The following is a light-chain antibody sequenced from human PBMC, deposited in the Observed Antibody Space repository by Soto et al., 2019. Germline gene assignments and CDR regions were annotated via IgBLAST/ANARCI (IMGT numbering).Light chain of an antibody. J-gene: IGLJ2*01. CDR3: SSYAGSKNLV. V-gene: IGLV2-8*01. CDR1: SSDVGAYNY. Sequence: QSVLTQPPSASGSPGQSVAMSCTGTSSDVGAYNYVSWYQQHPGKAPKLMIYEVTKRPSGVPDRFSGSKSDNTASLTVSGLQAEDEADYYCSSYAGSKNLVFGGGTQLTVL. CDR2: EVT.